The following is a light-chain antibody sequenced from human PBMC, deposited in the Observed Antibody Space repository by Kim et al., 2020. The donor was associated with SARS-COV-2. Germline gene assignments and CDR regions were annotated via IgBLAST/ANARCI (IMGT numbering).Light chain of an antibody. CDR1: SSNIGATYD. CDR2: GDN. J-gene: IGLJ2*01. V-gene: IGLV1-40*01. Sequence: TITCTGSSSNIGATYDVHWDQQRPGTAPRLRICGDNNRPSGVPDRFSVSKSGISASLAITGLQAEDEAYYYSHCYDRSLSNEGVFGGGTQLTV. CDR3: HCYDRSLSNEGV.